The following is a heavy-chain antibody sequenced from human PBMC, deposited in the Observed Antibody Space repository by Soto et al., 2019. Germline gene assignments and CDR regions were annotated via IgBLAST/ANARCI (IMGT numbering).Heavy chain of an antibody. J-gene: IGHJ6*03. Sequence: EVQLVESGGGLVKPGGSLRLSCAASGFTFSSYSMNWVRQAPGKGLEWVSSISSSSSYIYYADSVQGRFTISRDNAKNSLYLQMNSLRAEDTAVYDCARVVGTIFGAVSSPSYYYYMDVWGKGTTVTVSS. CDR1: GFTFSSYS. CDR3: ARVVGTIFGAVSSPSYYYYMDV. CDR2: ISSSSSYI. V-gene: IGHV3-21*01. D-gene: IGHD3-3*01.